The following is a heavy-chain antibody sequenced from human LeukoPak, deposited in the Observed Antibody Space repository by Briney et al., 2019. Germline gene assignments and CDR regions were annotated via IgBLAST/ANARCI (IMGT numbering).Heavy chain of an antibody. Sequence: GGSLRLSCAASGFTFSDYYMSWIRQAPGKGLEWVSYISSSGSTIYYADSVKGRFTISRDNSKNTLYLQMNSLRAEDTAVYYCATTVKSTEWELLDYFDYWGQGTLVTVSS. V-gene: IGHV3-11*01. CDR2: ISSSGSTI. CDR3: ATTVKSTEWELLDYFDY. CDR1: GFTFSDYY. D-gene: IGHD1-26*01. J-gene: IGHJ4*02.